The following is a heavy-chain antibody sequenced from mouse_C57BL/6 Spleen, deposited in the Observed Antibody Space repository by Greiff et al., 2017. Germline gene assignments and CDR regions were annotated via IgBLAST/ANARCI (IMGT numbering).Heavy chain of an antibody. D-gene: IGHD1-1*01. Sequence: LQLQQSGAELVRPGASVTLSCKASGYTFTDYEMHWVKQTPVHGLEWIGAIDPETGGTAYNQKFKGKAILTADKSSSTAYMELRSLTSEDSAVYYCTSYYGSSYGWYFDVWGTGTTVTVSS. CDR1: GYTFTDYE. V-gene: IGHV1-15*01. CDR3: TSYYGSSYGWYFDV. J-gene: IGHJ1*03. CDR2: IDPETGGT.